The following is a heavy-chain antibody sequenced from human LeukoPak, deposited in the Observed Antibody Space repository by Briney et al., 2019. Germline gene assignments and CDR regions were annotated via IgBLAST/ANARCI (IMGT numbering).Heavy chain of an antibody. Sequence: GGSLRLSCAASGFTFSSYAMSWVRQAPGKGLEWVSAISGSGGSTYYADSVKGRFTISRDNSKNTLYLQMNSLRAEDTAVYYCAKGLHITMIVVVTSGYFDYWDQGTLVTVSS. CDR3: AKGLHITMIVVVTSGYFDY. J-gene: IGHJ4*02. D-gene: IGHD3-22*01. CDR1: GFTFSSYA. CDR2: ISGSGGST. V-gene: IGHV3-23*01.